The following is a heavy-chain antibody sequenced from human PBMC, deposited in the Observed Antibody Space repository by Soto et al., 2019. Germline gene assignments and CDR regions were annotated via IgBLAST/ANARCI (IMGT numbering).Heavy chain of an antibody. CDR3: TSDEGGSYDNWFNP. D-gene: IGHD1-26*01. V-gene: IGHV3-21*01. CDR2: ISSGSAYI. CDR1: TFSSYS. J-gene: IGHJ5*02. Sequence: EVQLVESGGGLVKPGESLRLSCTFTFSSYSLHWVRQAPGKGLEWVSSISSGSAYIKYADSVKGRFTISRDNANNLLYLQMRSLRVDDSAVYYCTSDEGGSYDNWFNPWGQGTLVTVSS.